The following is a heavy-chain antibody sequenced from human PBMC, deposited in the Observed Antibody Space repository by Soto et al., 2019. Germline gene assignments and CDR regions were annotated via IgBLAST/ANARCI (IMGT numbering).Heavy chain of an antibody. CDR2: ISGRGGST. Sequence: EVQLLESGGGLVQPGGSLRLSCAASGFTFSSYAMSWVRQAPGKGLEWVSAISGRGGSTYYADSVKGRFTISRDNSKNTRYLQMNSLRAEDTAVYYCAKVTPEWFGELYYYYYYMDVWGKVTTVTVSS. D-gene: IGHD3-10*01. CDR1: GFTFSSYA. CDR3: AKVTPEWFGELYYYYYYMDV. V-gene: IGHV3-23*01. J-gene: IGHJ6*03.